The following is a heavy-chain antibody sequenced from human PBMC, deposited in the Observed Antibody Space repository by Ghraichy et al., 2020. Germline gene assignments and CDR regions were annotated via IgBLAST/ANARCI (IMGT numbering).Heavy chain of an antibody. CDR1: GGSISSYY. Sequence: SETLSLTCTVSGGSISSYYWSWIRQPPGKGLEWIGYIYYSGSTNYNPSLKSRVTISVDTSKNQFSLKLSSVTAADTAVYYCARHYPLEGVVTPRSWFDPWGQGTLVTVSS. CDR3: ARHYPLEGVVTPRSWFDP. V-gene: IGHV4-59*08. D-gene: IGHD3-3*01. J-gene: IGHJ5*02. CDR2: IYYSGST.